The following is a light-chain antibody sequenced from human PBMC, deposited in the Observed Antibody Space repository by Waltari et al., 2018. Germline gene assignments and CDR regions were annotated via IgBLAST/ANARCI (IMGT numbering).Light chain of an antibody. CDR2: EGT. CDR1: SSDVGGYNF. J-gene: IGLJ2*01. V-gene: IGLV2-8*01. Sequence: QSALTQPPSASGSPGQSVTISSTGTSSDVGGYNFVSWYQQHPGKAPKLLIYEGTKRPSGVPDRFSGSKSGNTASLTVSGLQAEDEADYYCSSFEGSNNLLFGGGTELTVL. CDR3: SSFEGSNNLL.